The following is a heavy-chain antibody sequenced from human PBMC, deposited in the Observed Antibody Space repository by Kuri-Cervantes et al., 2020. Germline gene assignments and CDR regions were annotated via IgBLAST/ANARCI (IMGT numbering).Heavy chain of an antibody. CDR1: GGSISSGDYY. CDR3: ASNSFDSSAYYYFDY. Sequence: LRLSCTVSGGSISSGDYYWSWIRQPPGKVLEWIGYIYYSGSTFYNPSLKSRVTISVDTSKNQFSLKLTSVTAADTAVYYCASNSFDSSAYYYFDYWGQGTLVTVSS. J-gene: IGHJ4*02. D-gene: IGHD3-22*01. V-gene: IGHV4-30-4*01. CDR2: IYYSGST.